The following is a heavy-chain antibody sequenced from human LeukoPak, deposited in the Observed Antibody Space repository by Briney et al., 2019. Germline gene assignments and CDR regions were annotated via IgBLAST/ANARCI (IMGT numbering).Heavy chain of an antibody. J-gene: IGHJ4*02. Sequence: SETLSLTCTVSGGSITSGDNYWSWIRQPPGKGLEWIGFIYNSGSTYYNLSLKSRVTISVDTSKNQFSLKLTSVTAADTAVYYCARAGDFDYWGQGTLVIVSS. CDR2: IYNSGST. CDR1: GGSITSGDNY. CDR3: ARAGDFDY. V-gene: IGHV4-30-4*01.